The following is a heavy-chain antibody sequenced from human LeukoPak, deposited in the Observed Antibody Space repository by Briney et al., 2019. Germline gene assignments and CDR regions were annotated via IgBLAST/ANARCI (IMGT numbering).Heavy chain of an antibody. V-gene: IGHV4-34*01. CDR3: ASGEGESGIVVVPAALNRFDY. J-gene: IGHJ4*02. Sequence: SETLSLTCAVYGGSFSGYYWSWIRQPPGKGLEWIGEINHSGSTNYNPSLKSRVTISVDTSKNQFSLKLSSVTAADTAVYYCASGEGESGIVVVPAALNRFDYWGQGTLVTVSS. CDR2: INHSGST. CDR1: GGSFSGYY. D-gene: IGHD2-2*01.